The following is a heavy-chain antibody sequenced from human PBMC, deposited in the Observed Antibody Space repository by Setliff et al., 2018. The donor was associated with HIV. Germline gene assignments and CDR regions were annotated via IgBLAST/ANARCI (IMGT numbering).Heavy chain of an antibody. Sequence: PSETLSLTCAVSGYSISSGYYWGWGRQPPGKGLEWIGSIYPRGSTYNNPSIKSRVTISVDTSKNQFSLELSPVTAADTAVYYCASLQFTYYYDSSGFGSDPFDIWGQGTMVTVSS. CDR3: ASLQFTYYYDSSGFGSDPFDI. CDR1: GYSISSGYY. J-gene: IGHJ3*02. CDR2: IYPRGST. D-gene: IGHD3-22*01. V-gene: IGHV4-38-2*01.